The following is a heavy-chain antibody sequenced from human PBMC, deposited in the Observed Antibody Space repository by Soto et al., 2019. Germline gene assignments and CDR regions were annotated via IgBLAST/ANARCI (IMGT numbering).Heavy chain of an antibody. CDR2: MNPNSGNT. Sequence: GASVKVSCKASGYTFTSYDINWVRQATGQGLEWMGWMNPNSGNTGYAQKFQGRVTMTRNTSISTAYMELSSLRSEDTAVYYCARGLRFLEWLLSYYFDYWGQGTLVTVSS. V-gene: IGHV1-8*01. CDR1: GYTFTSYD. J-gene: IGHJ4*02. CDR3: ARGLRFLEWLLSYYFDY. D-gene: IGHD3-3*01.